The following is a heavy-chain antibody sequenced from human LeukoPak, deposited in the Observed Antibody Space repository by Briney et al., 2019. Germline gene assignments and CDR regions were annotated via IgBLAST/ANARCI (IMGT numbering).Heavy chain of an antibody. CDR2: IHHSGTI. CDR3: ASGEFRHGLQVDY. Sequence: PSETLSLTCSVSGGSTTWYYWSWFRQPPGKGLEWIGYIHHSGTIRYNPSLQSRVTIRLDTSKSQVSLTLTSVTAADTAVYYCASGEFRHGLQVDYWGQGTLVAVSS. V-gene: IGHV4-59*12. J-gene: IGHJ4*02. CDR1: GGSTTWYY. D-gene: IGHD3/OR15-3a*01.